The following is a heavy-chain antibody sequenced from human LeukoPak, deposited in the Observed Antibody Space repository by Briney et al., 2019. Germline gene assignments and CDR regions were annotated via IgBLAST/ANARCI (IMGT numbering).Heavy chain of an antibody. Sequence: PGGSLRLSCAASGFTFSSYAMSWVRQAPGKGLEWVSAMSGSGSSTYYAHSVKGRFTISRDNSKNTLYLQMNSLRVEDTAVYYCARPYYYDSRIDPWGQGTLVTVSS. D-gene: IGHD3-22*01. V-gene: IGHV3-23*01. CDR3: ARPYYYDSRIDP. J-gene: IGHJ5*02. CDR2: MSGSGSST. CDR1: GFTFSSYA.